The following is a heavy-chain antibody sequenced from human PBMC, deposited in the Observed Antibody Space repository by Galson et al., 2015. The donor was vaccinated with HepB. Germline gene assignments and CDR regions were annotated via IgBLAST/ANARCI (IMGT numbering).Heavy chain of an antibody. CDR1: GYTFTSYG. J-gene: IGHJ3*01. V-gene: IGHV1-18*01. CDR2: ISAYNGNT. CDR3: ARALSGFFPSGFFDV. Sequence: SVKVSCKASGYTFTSYGINWVRQAPGEGLEWMGWISAYNGNTKYAQKIQDRVTMTTDTSTNTAFMEPRSLQSDDTAVYYCARALSGFFPSGFFDVWGQGAEVTVSS. D-gene: IGHD5-12*01.